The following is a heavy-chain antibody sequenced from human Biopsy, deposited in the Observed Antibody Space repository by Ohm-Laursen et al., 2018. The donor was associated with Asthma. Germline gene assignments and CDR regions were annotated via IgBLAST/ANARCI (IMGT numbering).Heavy chain of an antibody. CDR3: ARDAWELQKPYAYYFDY. CDR2: ISYDGSNK. D-gene: IGHD1-26*01. CDR1: GFTFSSYA. J-gene: IGHJ4*02. V-gene: IGHV3-30-3*01. Sequence: SLRLSCSAFGFTFSSYAMHWVRQAPGKGLEWVAVISYDGSNKYYADSVKGRFTISRDNSKNTLYLQMNSLRAEDTAAYYCARDAWELQKPYAYYFDYWGQGTLVTVSS.